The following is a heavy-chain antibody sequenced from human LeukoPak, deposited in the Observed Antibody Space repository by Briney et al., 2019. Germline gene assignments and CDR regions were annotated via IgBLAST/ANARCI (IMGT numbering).Heavy chain of an antibody. CDR3: ARGGYNSRRDNWFDP. Sequence: SETLSLTCAVYGGSFSGYYWSWIRQPPGKGLEWIGEINHSGSTNYNPSLKSRVTISVDTSKNQFSLKLSSVTAADTAVYHCARGGYNSRRDNWFDPWGQGTLVTVSS. D-gene: IGHD5-12*01. CDR2: INHSGST. CDR1: GGSFSGYY. J-gene: IGHJ5*02. V-gene: IGHV4-34*01.